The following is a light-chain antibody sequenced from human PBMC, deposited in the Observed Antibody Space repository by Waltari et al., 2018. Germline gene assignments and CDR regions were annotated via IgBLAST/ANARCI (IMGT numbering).Light chain of an antibody. J-gene: IGLJ1*01. V-gene: IGLV2-8*01. CDR1: INDVGGYRY. Sequence: QSALTQPPSAAGSPGQAVTISCTGTINDVGGYRYVSWYQQYPGKAPKFIIYAVSKRPSGVPDRFSGSKSANTASLTVSGLQAEDEADYYCSSYAGSNTWVFGSGTKVTVL. CDR3: SSYAGSNTWV. CDR2: AVS.